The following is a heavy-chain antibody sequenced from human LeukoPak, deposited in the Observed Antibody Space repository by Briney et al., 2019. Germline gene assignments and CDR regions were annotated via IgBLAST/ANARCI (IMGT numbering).Heavy chain of an antibody. D-gene: IGHD4-11*01. J-gene: IGHJ6*02. CDR2: IIPIFGTA. CDR1: GYTFTSYY. V-gene: IGHV1-69*13. Sequence: SVKVSCKASGYTFTSYYMHWVRQAPGQGLEWMGGIIPIFGTANYAQKFQGRVTITADESTSTAYMELSSLRSEDTAVYYCARALQFYGMDVWGQGTTVTVSS. CDR3: ARALQFYGMDV.